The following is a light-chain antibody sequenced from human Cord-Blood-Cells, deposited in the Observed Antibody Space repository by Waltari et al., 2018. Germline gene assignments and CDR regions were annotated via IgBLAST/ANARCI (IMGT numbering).Light chain of an antibody. J-gene: IGLJ3*02. CDR1: SSNIGSNT. CDR3: AAWDDSLKV. CDR2: SNN. V-gene: IGLV1-44*01. Sequence: QSVLTQPPSASGTPGQRVTISCSGRSSNIGSNTVNWYQQLPGTAPKPLIYSNNQRPSGVPDRFSGSKSGTSASLAISGLQSEDEADYYCAAWDDSLKVFGGGTKLTVL.